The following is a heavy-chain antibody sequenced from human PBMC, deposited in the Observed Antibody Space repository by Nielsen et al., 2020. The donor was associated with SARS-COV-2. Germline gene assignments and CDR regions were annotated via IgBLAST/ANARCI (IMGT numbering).Heavy chain of an antibody. Sequence: GESLKISCAAPGFTFSSYAMSWVRQAPGKGLEWVSAISGSGGSTYYADSVKGRFTISRDNSKNTLYLQMNSLRAEDTAVYYCAKDTPRLPGGTFDYWGQGTLVTVSS. CDR1: GFTFSSYA. V-gene: IGHV3-23*01. CDR3: AKDTPRLPGGTFDY. J-gene: IGHJ4*02. D-gene: IGHD3-16*01. CDR2: ISGSGGST.